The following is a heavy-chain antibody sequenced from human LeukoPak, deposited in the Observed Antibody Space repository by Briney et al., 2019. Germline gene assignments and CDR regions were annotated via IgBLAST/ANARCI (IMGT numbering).Heavy chain of an antibody. CDR3: ARDRRVWFGVAGGSYYYYMDV. CDR1: GGTFSSYA. Sequence: ASVKVSCKASGGTFSSYAISWVRQAPGQGLEWMGWIHPNSGGTKYAQKFQDRVTMTRDTSTSTGYMELRSLRSEDTAVYYCARDRRVWFGVAGGSYYYYMDVWGKGTTVTVSS. CDR2: IHPNSGGT. V-gene: IGHV1-2*02. J-gene: IGHJ6*03. D-gene: IGHD3-10*01.